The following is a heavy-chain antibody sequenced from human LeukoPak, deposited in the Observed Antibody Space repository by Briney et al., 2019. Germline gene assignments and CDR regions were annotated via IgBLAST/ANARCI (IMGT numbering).Heavy chain of an antibody. CDR1: GGTFSSYA. V-gene: IGHV1-69*13. J-gene: IGHJ5*02. D-gene: IGHD3-22*01. CDR2: IIPIFGTA. Sequence: ASVKVSCKASGGTFSSYAISWVRQAPGQGLEWMGGIIPIFGTANYAQKFQGRVTITADESTSTAYMELSSLRSEDTAVYYCAREARHFITMIVVVPSFDPWGQGTLVTVSS. CDR3: AREARHFITMIVVVPSFDP.